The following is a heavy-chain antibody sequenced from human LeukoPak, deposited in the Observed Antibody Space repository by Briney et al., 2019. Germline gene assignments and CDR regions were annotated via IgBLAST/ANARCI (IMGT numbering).Heavy chain of an antibody. CDR2: ISGSGGST. V-gene: IGHV3-23*01. J-gene: IGHJ4*02. CDR1: GFTFSSYA. CDR3: AKGWEYSSSYFDY. D-gene: IGHD6-6*01. Sequence: EPGGSLRLSCAASGFTFSSYAMSWVRQAPGKGLEWVSAISGSGGSTYYADSVKGRFTISRDNSKNTLYLQMNSLRAEDTAVYCCAKGWEYSSSYFDYWGQGTLVTVSS.